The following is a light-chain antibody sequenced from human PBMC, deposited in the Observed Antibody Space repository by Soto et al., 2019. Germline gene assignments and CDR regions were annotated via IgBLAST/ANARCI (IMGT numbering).Light chain of an antibody. Sequence: EIVMTQSPATLSVSPGGRATLSCRASQSISGTLAWYQQRPGQAPRLLIYGASTRAAGFPARFSGSWSGTDCNLTISSLQPDDVATYYCQKYVSAPYTFGPGTKVDIK. V-gene: IGKV3-15*01. J-gene: IGKJ3*01. CDR3: QKYVSAPYT. CDR2: GAS. CDR1: QSISGT.